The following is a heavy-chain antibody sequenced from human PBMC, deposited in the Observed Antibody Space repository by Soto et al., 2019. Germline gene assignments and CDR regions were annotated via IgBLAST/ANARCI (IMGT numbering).Heavy chain of an antibody. V-gene: IGHV3-33*01. D-gene: IGHD4-17*01. CDR3: AREGYGDYSAFDY. Sequence: QVQLVESGGGVVQPGRSLRLSCAASGFTFSSYGMHWVRQAPGTGLEWVAVIWYDGSNKYYADSVKGRFTISRDNSKNTLYLQMNSLRAEDTAVYYCAREGYGDYSAFDYWGQGNLVTVSS. CDR2: IWYDGSNK. J-gene: IGHJ4*02. CDR1: GFTFSSYG.